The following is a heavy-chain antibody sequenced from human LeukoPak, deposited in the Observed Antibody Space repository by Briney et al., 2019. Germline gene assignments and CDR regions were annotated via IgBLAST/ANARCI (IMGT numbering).Heavy chain of an antibody. CDR2: ISGSSGST. D-gene: IGHD4-17*01. CDR1: GFTFSSYA. V-gene: IGHV3-23*01. CDR3: AKDVAVGDYEGGDY. Sequence: GGSLRLSCAASGFTFSSYAMSWVRQAPGKGLEWVSAISGSSGSTYYADSVKGRFTISRDNSKNTLYLQMNSLRAEDTAVYYCAKDVAVGDYEGGDYWGQGTLVTVSS. J-gene: IGHJ4*02.